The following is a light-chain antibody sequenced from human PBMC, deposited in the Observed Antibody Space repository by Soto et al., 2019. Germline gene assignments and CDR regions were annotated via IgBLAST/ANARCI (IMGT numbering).Light chain of an antibody. J-gene: IGKJ3*01. CDR2: KAS. CDR1: QTISDW. Sequence: DIQMTQSPSTLSSSVGDRVIITCRASQTISDWLAWYQQKPGKAPNLLIYKASNLENGVPSRFSVSGSGKDFTLTNSSLQHDAFATYDYQQYKSYSQFTFGPGTTVDI. CDR3: QQYKSYSQFT. V-gene: IGKV1-5*03.